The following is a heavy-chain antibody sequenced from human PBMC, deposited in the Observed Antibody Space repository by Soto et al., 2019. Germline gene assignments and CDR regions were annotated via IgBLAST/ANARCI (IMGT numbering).Heavy chain of an antibody. D-gene: IGHD1-1*01. V-gene: IGHV4-34*01. Sequence: SETLSLTCAVYGGSFSGYYWSWIRQPPGKGLEWIGEINHSGSTNYNPSLKSRVTISVDTSKNQFSLKLSSVTAADTAVYYCATSQLGEYFDNWGQGTLVTVSS. CDR3: ATSQLGEYFDN. CDR1: GGSFSGYY. CDR2: INHSGST. J-gene: IGHJ4*02.